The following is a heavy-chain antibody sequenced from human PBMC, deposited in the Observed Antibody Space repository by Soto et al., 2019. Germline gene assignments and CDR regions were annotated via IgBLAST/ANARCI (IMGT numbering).Heavy chain of an antibody. CDR3: AKDFRWEPFDY. Sequence: GGSLRLSCAVSGFTFSNYSMSWVRQAPGKGLEWVSGISGSGGSTYYADSVKGRFTISRDNSKNTLYLQMNSLRAEDTAVYYCAKDFRWEPFDYWGQGTLVTVSS. D-gene: IGHD1-1*01. J-gene: IGHJ4*02. V-gene: IGHV3-23*01. CDR2: ISGSGGST. CDR1: GFTFSNYS.